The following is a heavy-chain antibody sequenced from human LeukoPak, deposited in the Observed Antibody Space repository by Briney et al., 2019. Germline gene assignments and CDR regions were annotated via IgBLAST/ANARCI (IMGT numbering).Heavy chain of an antibody. CDR2: MNPNSGNT. CDR3: ARVAYYDSSGYYYVMDAFDI. D-gene: IGHD3-22*01. CDR1: GYTFTSYD. V-gene: IGHV1-8*03. J-gene: IGHJ3*02. Sequence: GASVKVSCKASGYTFTSYDIDWVRQATGQGLEWMGWMNPNSGNTGYVQKFQGRVTITRNTSISTAYMELSSLRSEDTAVYYCARVAYYDSSGYYYVMDAFDIWGQGTMVTVSS.